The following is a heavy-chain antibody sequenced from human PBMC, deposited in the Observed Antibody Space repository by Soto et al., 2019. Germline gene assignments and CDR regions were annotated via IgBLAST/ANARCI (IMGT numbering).Heavy chain of an antibody. Sequence: SETLSLTCTVSGGSISSSSYYWGWIRQPPGKGLEWIGSIYYSGSTYYNPSLKSRVTISVDKSKNQFSLKLSSVTAADTAVYYCARDFGFDPWGQGTLVTVSS. CDR1: GGSISSSSYY. V-gene: IGHV4-39*07. J-gene: IGHJ5*02. CDR2: IYYSGST. CDR3: ARDFGFDP.